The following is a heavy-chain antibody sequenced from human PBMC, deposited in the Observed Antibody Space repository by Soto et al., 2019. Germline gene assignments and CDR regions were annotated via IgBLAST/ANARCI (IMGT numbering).Heavy chain of an antibody. CDR3: ARGRAGVCWSGRNDNWFDP. J-gene: IGHJ5*02. Sequence: PSETLSLTCTVSGGSLSSGGYYWSWTRQHPGKGLEWIAYIYYSGSTHYNPSLRSRVTISLDTSKNQFSLKLSSGTAADTAVYYCARGRAGVCWSGRNDNWFDPWGQGTLVTVSS. V-gene: IGHV4-31*03. CDR2: IYYSGST. D-gene: IGHD3-3*01. CDR1: GGSLSSGGYY.